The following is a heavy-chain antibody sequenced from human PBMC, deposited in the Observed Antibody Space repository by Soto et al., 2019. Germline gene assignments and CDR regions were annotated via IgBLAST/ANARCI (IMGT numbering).Heavy chain of an antibody. V-gene: IGHV4-34*01. Sequence: QVQLQQWGAGLLKPSETLSLTCAVYGGSFSGYYWSWIRQPPGKGLEWIGEINHSGSTNYNPSLKSRVPISVDTSKNQFSLKLSSVTAADTAVYYCAVSSSWPSYFDYWGQGTLVTVSS. J-gene: IGHJ4*02. CDR3: AVSSSWPSYFDY. CDR1: GGSFSGYY. D-gene: IGHD6-13*01. CDR2: INHSGST.